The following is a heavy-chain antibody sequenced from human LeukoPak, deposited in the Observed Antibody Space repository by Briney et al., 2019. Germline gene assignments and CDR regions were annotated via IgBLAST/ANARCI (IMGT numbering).Heavy chain of an antibody. J-gene: IGHJ6*02. Sequence: GGSLRLSCAASGFTSSSYSMNCVRQAPGQGLEWVSSISSSSSYTYYADSVKGRLTISRDNAKNSLYLQMNSLRAEDTAVYYCARLTTVTTSYYYYGMDVWGQGTTVTVSS. V-gene: IGHV3-21*01. CDR3: ARLTTVTTSYYYYGMDV. D-gene: IGHD4-17*01. CDR1: GFTSSSYS. CDR2: ISSSSSYT.